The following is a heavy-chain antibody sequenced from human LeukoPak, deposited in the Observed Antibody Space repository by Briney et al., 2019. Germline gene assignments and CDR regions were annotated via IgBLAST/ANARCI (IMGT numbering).Heavy chain of an antibody. Sequence: GGSLRLSCAASGFTFSSNAMRWVRQAPGKGLEWVSAISGSGGNTYYADSVKGRFTISIDNSKDTLFLQMNSLRAEDTAVYYCAKGRAGDVTDYWGQGTLVTVSS. J-gene: IGHJ4*02. CDR2: ISGSGGNT. V-gene: IGHV3-23*01. CDR3: AKGRAGDVTDY. D-gene: IGHD6-13*01. CDR1: GFTFSSNA.